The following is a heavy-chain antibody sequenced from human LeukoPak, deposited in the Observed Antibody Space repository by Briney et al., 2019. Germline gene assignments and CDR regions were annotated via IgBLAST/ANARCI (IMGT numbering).Heavy chain of an antibody. J-gene: IGHJ3*02. D-gene: IGHD2-2*01. V-gene: IGHV4-34*01. CDR3: ARDDQLDAFDI. CDR2: INHSGNT. CDR1: GGSFSNYY. Sequence: SETLSLTCAVYGGSFSNYYWIWIRQPPGKGLEWIGEINHSGNTKYNPSLKSRVTMSVDTSKNQFSLKLSSVTAADTAVYYCARDDQLDAFDIWGQGTMVTVSS.